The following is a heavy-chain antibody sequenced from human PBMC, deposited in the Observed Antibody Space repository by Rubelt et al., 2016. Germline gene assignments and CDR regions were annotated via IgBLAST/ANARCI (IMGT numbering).Heavy chain of an antibody. CDR1: GYTFGSYD. D-gene: IGHD6-13*01. CDR3: ARGSRTFDY. J-gene: IGHJ4*02. V-gene: IGHV1-8*01. Sequence: QVQLVRSGSELKKPGASVKVSCKASGYTFGSYDINWLRQATGQGLEWMGWMNPNSGNTGYAQKFQGRVTMTKNTSISTAYMDLSSLTSEDTAVYYCARGSRTFDYWGQGTLLTVSS. CDR2: MNPNSGNT.